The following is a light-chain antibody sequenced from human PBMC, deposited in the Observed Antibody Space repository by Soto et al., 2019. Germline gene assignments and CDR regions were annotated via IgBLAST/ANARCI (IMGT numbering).Light chain of an antibody. V-gene: IGKV1D-8*02. CDR2: AAS. J-gene: IGKJ1*01. CDR3: QHYSSYLRT. Sequence: SPYLRAASTGERVTISCRMSQGISSYLAWYQQKPGKAPKPLIYAASTLQSGVPSRFSGSGSGTDFTLTISCLQSEDFAPYYCQHYSSYLRTFGQRTKVDI. CDR1: QGISSY.